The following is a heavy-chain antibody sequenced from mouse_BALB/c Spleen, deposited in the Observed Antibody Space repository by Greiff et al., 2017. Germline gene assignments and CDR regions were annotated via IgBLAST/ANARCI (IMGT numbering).Heavy chain of an antibody. D-gene: IGHD1-1*01. CDR3: ARVLITTVDYNSAMDY. CDR2: IWAGGST. V-gene: IGHV2-9*02. CDR1: GFSLTSYG. Sequence: VHLVESGPGLVAPSQSLSITCTVSGFSLTSYGVHWVRQPPGKGLEWLGVIWAGGSTNYNSALMSRLSISKDNSKSQVFLKMNSLQTDDTAMYYCARVLITTVDYNSAMDYWGQGTSVTVSS. J-gene: IGHJ4*01.